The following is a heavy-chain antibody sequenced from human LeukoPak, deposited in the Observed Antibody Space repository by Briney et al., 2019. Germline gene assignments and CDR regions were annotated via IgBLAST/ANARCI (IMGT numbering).Heavy chain of an antibody. J-gene: IGHJ5*02. CDR1: GFTFSSYW. CDR3: AKGYDSSGYSRTGFDP. V-gene: IGHV3-7*01. D-gene: IGHD3-22*01. CDR2: IKQDGSEK. Sequence: GGSLRLSCAASGFTFSSYWMSWVRQAPGKGLEWVANIKQDGSEKYYVDSVKGRFTISRDNAKNSLYLQMNSLRAEDTAVYYCAKGYDSSGYSRTGFDPWGQGTLVTVSS.